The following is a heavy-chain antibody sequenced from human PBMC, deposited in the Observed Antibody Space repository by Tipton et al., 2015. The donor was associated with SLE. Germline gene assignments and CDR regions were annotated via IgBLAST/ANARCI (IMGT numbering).Heavy chain of an antibody. CDR1: GGPFSGYS. D-gene: IGHD5-24*01. J-gene: IGHJ3*02. CDR3: ARHGGMAAEGGIGAFDI. CDR2: INHSGST. V-gene: IGHV4-34*01. Sequence: TLSLTCAVYGGPFSGYSWSWIRQPPGKGLEWIGEINHSGSTNYNPSLKSRVTISIDTSKNQFSLTVTSLTAADTAVYFCARHGGMAAEGGIGAFDIWGRGTMVTVSS.